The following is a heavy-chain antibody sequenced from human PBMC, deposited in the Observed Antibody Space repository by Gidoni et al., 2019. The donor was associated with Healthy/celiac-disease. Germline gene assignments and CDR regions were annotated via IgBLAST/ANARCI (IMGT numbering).Heavy chain of an antibody. CDR2: INPNSGGT. CDR1: EHTSTGYF. J-gene: IGHJ6*02. V-gene: IGHV1-2*04. Sequence: HLVQFGAWVEKPGASVKVSCKASEHTSTGYFIHWVRHAPVQGLEWMGWINPNSGGTNDAQKFQGWVTMTRYTSISTAYMELSRLRSDDTAVYYCARALTGTTGGAYGMDVWGQGTTVTVSS. D-gene: IGHD1-7*01. CDR3: ARALTGTTGGAYGMDV.